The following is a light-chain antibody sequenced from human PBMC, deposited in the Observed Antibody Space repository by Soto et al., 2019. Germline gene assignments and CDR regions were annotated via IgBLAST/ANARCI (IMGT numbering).Light chain of an antibody. CDR3: QSYDSSLSGVV. CDR1: SSDVGGYNF. CDR2: DVS. V-gene: IGLV2-11*01. J-gene: IGLJ2*01. Sequence: QSVLTQPRSVSGSPGQSVTISCTGTSSDVGGYNFVSWYQQHPGKAPKLLIYDVSNRPSGVPDRFSGSKSGNTASLTISGLQAEDEADYYCQSYDSSLSGVVFGGGTKLTVL.